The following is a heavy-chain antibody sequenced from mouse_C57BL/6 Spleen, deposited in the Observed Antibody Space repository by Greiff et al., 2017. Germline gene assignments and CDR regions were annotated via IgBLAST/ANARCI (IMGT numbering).Heavy chain of an antibody. J-gene: IGHJ3*01. CDR2: INPSNGGT. CDR1: GYTFTSYW. Sequence: QVQLQQPGTELVKPGASVKLSCKASGYTFTSYWMHWVKQRPGQGLEWIGNINPSNGGTNYNEKFKSKATLTVDKSSSTAYMQLSSLPSADSAVYYCSRDYYGSSPWFAYWGQVTLVTVSA. V-gene: IGHV1-53*01. CDR3: SRDYYGSSPWFAY. D-gene: IGHD1-1*01.